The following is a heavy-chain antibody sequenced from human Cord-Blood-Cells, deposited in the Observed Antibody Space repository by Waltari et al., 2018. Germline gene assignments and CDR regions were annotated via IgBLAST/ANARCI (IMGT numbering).Heavy chain of an antibody. J-gene: IGHJ4*02. CDR2: INPNSGGT. D-gene: IGHD6-13*01. V-gene: IGHV1-2*04. CDR3: AREVIAAAGTGFDY. CDR1: GYTFTGYY. Sequence: QVQLVQSGAEVKKPGASVKVSCKASGYTFTGYYMHWVRQAPGQVLEWMGWINPNSGGTNYAKKFQGWVTMTRDTSISTAYMELSRLRSDDTAVYYCAREVIAAAGTGFDYWGQGTLVTVSS.